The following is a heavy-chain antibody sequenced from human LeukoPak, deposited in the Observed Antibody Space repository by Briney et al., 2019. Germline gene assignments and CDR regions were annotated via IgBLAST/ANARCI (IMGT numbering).Heavy chain of an antibody. Sequence: SETLSLTCTVSGGSVSSGSYYWSWIRQPPGKGLEWIGYIYYSGSTNYNPSLKSRVTISVDTSKNQFSLKLSSVTAADTAVYYCARVARSYYDSSGYSPWGQGTLVTGSS. J-gene: IGHJ5*02. D-gene: IGHD3-22*01. CDR3: ARVARSYYDSSGYSP. CDR1: GGSVSSGSYY. CDR2: IYYSGST. V-gene: IGHV4-61*01.